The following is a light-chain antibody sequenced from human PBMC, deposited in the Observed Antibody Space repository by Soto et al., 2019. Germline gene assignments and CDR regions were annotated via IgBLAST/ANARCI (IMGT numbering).Light chain of an antibody. V-gene: IGLV2-23*01. J-gene: IGLJ2*01. CDR3: CSYAGSSTVV. CDR1: SSDVGSYNL. Sequence: QSVLTQPASVSGSPGQSITISCTGTSSDVGSYNLDSWYQQHPGKAPKLMIYEGSKRPSGVSNRFSGAKSGNTASLTISGLQAEDGADYYCCSYAGSSTVVFGGGTKLTVL. CDR2: EGS.